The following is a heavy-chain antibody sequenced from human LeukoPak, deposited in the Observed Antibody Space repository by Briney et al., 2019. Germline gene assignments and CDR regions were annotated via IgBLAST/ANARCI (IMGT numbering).Heavy chain of an antibody. CDR1: GGSISSGGYY. Sequence: SQTLSLTCTVSGGSISSGGYYWIWIRQPPGKGLEWIGFIYYNGNTNYNPSLKSRVTISEDSSKSQSSLKLTSVTAADTAVYYCARGVAGSGSTPKYWGQGTLVTVSS. CDR2: IYYNGNT. J-gene: IGHJ4*02. CDR3: ARGVAGSGSTPKY. V-gene: IGHV4-61*08. D-gene: IGHD1-26*01.